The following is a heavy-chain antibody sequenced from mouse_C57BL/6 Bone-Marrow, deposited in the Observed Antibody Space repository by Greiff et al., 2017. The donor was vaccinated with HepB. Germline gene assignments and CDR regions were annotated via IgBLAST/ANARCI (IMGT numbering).Heavy chain of an antibody. CDR3: TRVYGSRRYFDV. D-gene: IGHD1-1*01. V-gene: IGHV5-9-1*02. CDR2: ISSGGDYI. J-gene: IGHJ1*03. Sequence: EVKVVESGEGLVKPGGSLKLSCAASGFTFSSYAMSWVRQTPEKRLEWVAYISSGGDYIYYADTVKGRFTISRDNARNTLYLQMSSLKSEDTAMYYCTRVYGSRRYFDVWGTGTTVTVSS. CDR1: GFTFSSYA.